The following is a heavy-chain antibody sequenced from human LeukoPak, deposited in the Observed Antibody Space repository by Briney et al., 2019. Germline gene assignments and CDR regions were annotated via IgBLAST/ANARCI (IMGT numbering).Heavy chain of an antibody. CDR1: GGSFSGHY. D-gene: IGHD3-9*01. J-gene: IGHJ4*02. CDR3: ARGILFDYYFDS. CDR2: IHYSGAT. Sequence: PSETLSLTCALYGGSFSGHYWSWIRQSPGKGLEWIAEIHYSGATSYNPSLKSRVTISGDTSKNQVFLRVTSVTAADTALYYCARGILFDYYFDSWGQGTLVTVSS. V-gene: IGHV4-34*01.